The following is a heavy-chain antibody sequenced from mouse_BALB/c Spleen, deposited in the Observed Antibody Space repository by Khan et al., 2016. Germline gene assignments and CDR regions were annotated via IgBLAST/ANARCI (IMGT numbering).Heavy chain of an antibody. Sequence: EVQLQESGPDLVKPSQSLSLTCTVTGYSITSGYAWNWIRQFPGSKLEWMGYITYSGGTSYNPSLKSRISVTRDTSKNQFFLQFNSVTTEDTATYYGAKDYDGSSFVDYWGQGTLVTVSA. J-gene: IGHJ3*01. CDR1: GYSITSGYA. V-gene: IGHV3-2*02. CDR3: AKDYDGSSFVDY. D-gene: IGHD1-1*01. CDR2: ITYSGGT.